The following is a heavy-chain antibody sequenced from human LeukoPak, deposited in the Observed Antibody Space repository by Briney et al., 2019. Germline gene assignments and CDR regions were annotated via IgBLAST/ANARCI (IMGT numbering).Heavy chain of an antibody. D-gene: IGHD3-22*01. CDR3: AMSYYFESSGLDAFDI. J-gene: IGHJ3*02. CDR1: GFTFSSYS. V-gene: IGHV3-48*01. Sequence: GGSLRLSCAASGFTFSSYSMNWVRQAPGKGLEWVSYISSSRSTVYYADSVRGRFTISRDNAKNSLYLQMNSLRAEDTAMYYCAMSYYFESSGLDAFDIWGQGTMVTVS. CDR2: ISSSRSTV.